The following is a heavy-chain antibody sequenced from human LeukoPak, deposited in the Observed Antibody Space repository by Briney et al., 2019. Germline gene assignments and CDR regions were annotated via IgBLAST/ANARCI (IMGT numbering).Heavy chain of an antibody. Sequence: GGVLRLSCAASGFTLSTYWMSWVRQAPGKGLEWVANINQDGREKYHVDSVKGRFTISRDDAKRTVDLQMDNLRAEDTAIYYCAYRNNFEYWGQGALVTVSS. CDR1: GFTLSTYW. D-gene: IGHD1-26*01. CDR2: INQDGREK. V-gene: IGHV3-7*05. CDR3: AYRNNFEY. J-gene: IGHJ4*02.